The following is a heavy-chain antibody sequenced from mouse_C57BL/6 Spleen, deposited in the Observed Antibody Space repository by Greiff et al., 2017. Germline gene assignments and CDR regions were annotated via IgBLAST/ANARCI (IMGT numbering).Heavy chain of an antibody. D-gene: IGHD2-4*01. CDR2: ISYDGSN. CDR1: GYSITSGYY. Sequence: DVQLQESGPGLVKPSQSLSLTCSVTGYSITSGYYWNWIRQFPGNKLEWMGYISYDGSNNYNPSLKNRISITRDTSKNQFFLKLNSVTTEDTATYYCAREGVYDYDGWFAYWGQGTLVTVSA. J-gene: IGHJ3*01. CDR3: AREGVYDYDGWFAY. V-gene: IGHV3-6*01.